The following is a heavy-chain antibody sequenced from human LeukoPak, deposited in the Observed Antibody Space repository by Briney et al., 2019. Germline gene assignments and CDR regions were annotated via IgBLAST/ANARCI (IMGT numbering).Heavy chain of an antibody. CDR1: AFTFSTYA. D-gene: IGHD5-24*01. Sequence: GGSLRLSCAASAFTFSTYAMSWVRQAPGKGLEWVSTVTNSGGHTYYADSVKGRFTISRDNSKNTLYLQMNSLRDEDTAVYYCAKDITPGDGYIDLDYWGQGTLVTVSS. CDR2: VTNSGGHT. CDR3: AKDITPGDGYIDLDY. J-gene: IGHJ4*02. V-gene: IGHV3-23*01.